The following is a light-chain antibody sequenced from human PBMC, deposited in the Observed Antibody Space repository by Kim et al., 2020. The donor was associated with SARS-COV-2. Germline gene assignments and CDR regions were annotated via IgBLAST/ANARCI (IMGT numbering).Light chain of an antibody. CDR1: QGISSW. V-gene: IGKV1-12*01. J-gene: IGKJ5*01. Sequence: ASVGDKVTITCRESQGISSWLAWYQQKPVNAPKLMIYAASSLQSGVPSRFSGSGSGTDFTLTISSLQPEDFATYYCQQANSFPITFGQGTRLEIK. CDR2: AAS. CDR3: QQANSFPIT.